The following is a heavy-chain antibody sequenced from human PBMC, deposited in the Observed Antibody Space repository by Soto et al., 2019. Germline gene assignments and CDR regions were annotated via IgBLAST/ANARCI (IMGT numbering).Heavy chain of an antibody. CDR1: GFTVSSNY. J-gene: IGHJ3*02. D-gene: IGHD3-3*01. Sequence: PGGSLRLSCAASGFTVSSNYMSWVRQAPGKGLEWVSVIYSGGSTYYADSVKGRFTISRDNSKNTLYLQMNSLRAEDTAVYYCARGGAVGHDFWSGSADAFDIWGQGTMVTVSS. V-gene: IGHV3-66*01. CDR3: ARGGAVGHDFWSGSADAFDI. CDR2: IYSGGST.